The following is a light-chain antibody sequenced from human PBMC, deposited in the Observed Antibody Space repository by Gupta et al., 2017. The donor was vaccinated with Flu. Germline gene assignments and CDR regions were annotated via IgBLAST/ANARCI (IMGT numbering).Light chain of an antibody. CDR3: QSYDSSLNGYV. Sequence: QSVLAQPPSASEAPGERVTISCTGTNSNTGAGVEVHWYQHLPGTAHKHHTYDSKNRRSGVPDRFSGSKSAASDSLAIPGLQAEDEADYYCQSYDSSLNGYVFGTGTKVTVL. CDR2: DSK. CDR1: NSNTGAGVE. J-gene: IGLJ1*01. V-gene: IGLV1-40*01.